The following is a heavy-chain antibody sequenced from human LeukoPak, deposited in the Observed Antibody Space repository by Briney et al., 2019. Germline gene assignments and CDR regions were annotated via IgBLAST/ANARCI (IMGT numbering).Heavy chain of an antibody. CDR2: ISSSSSYI. Sequence: KPGGSLRLSXAASGFTFSSYSMNWVRQAPGKGLEWVSSISSSSSYIYYADSVKGRFTISRDNAKNSLYLQMNSLRAEDTAVYYCARDGVLWFGGEGAFDIWGQGTMVTVSS. V-gene: IGHV3-21*01. D-gene: IGHD3-10*01. J-gene: IGHJ3*02. CDR3: ARDGVLWFGGEGAFDI. CDR1: GFTFSSYS.